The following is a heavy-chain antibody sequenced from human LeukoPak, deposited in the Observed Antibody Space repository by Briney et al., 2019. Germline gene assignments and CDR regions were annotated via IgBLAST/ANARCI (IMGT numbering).Heavy chain of an antibody. CDR3: ARVFFIMVRGVIITSNDAFDI. CDR2: INQDESEK. V-gene: IGHV3-7*01. CDR1: GFTFSSYW. D-gene: IGHD3-10*01. J-gene: IGHJ3*02. Sequence: GGSLRLSCAASGFTFSSYWMTWVRQAPGKGLEWVANINQDESEKYYVDSVKGRFTISRDNAKNSLYLQMNSLRAEDTAVYYCARVFFIMVRGVIITSNDAFDIWGQGTMVTVSS.